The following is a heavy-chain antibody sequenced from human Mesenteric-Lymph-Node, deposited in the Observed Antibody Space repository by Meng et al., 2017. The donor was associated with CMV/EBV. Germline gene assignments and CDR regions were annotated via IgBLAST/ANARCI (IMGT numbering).Heavy chain of an antibody. V-gene: IGHV3-33*06. CDR3: AKVVVRGGHRHYYFDY. CDR1: GFTFSSYG. Sequence: GGSLRLSCAASGFTFSSYGMHWVRQAPGKGLEWVAVIWYDGSNKYYADSVKGRFTISRDNSKNTLYLQMNSLRAEDTAVYYCAKVVVRGGHRHYYFDYWGQGTLVTVSS. D-gene: IGHD3-10*01. J-gene: IGHJ4*02. CDR2: IWYDGSNK.